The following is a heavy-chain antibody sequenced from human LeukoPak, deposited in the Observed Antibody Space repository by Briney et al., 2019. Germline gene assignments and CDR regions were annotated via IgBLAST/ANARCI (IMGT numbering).Heavy chain of an antibody. J-gene: IGHJ4*02. Sequence: PGGSLRLSCAASGFTFSSYAMSWVRQTPGKGLEWVSAFSGSGGSTYYEDSVQGRFTISRDNSKSTLYLQMNSLRAEDTAVYYCAKGRSGSGYSPLDYWGQGTLVTVSS. V-gene: IGHV3-23*01. CDR2: FSGSGGST. CDR3: AKGRSGSGYSPLDY. CDR1: GFTFSSYA. D-gene: IGHD3-22*01.